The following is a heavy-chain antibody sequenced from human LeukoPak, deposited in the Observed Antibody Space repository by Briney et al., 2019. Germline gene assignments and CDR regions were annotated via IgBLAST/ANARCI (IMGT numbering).Heavy chain of an antibody. J-gene: IGHJ4*02. V-gene: IGHV3-30-3*01. CDR1: GFTFSSYA. D-gene: IGHD6-6*01. CDR3: ARDSASSSSGLGPFDY. CDR2: ISYDGSNK. Sequence: GGSLRLSCAASGFTFSSYAMHWVRQAPGKGLEWVAVISYDGSNKYYADSVKGRFTISRDNSKNTLYLQMNSLRAEDTAVYYCARDSASSSSGLGPFDYWGQGTLVTVSS.